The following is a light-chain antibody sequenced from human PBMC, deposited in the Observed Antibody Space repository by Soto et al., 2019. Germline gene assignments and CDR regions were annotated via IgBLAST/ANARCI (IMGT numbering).Light chain of an antibody. CDR1: SSDVGRYNY. Sequence: QSVLTQPASVSGSPGQSITISCTGTSSDVGRYNYVSWYQQQPGRAPRLIVYEVINRPAGVSNRFSGSKSGNTASLTISGLHAADEAYYYCCSYARSSTLLFGGGTQLTVL. CDR2: EVI. J-gene: IGLJ2*01. V-gene: IGLV2-14*01. CDR3: CSYARSSTLL.